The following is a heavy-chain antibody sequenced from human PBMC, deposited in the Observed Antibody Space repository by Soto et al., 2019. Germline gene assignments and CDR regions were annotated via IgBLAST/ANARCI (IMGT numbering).Heavy chain of an antibody. Sequence: SVKVSCKASGYTFTSYYMHWGRQAPGQGLEWMGIINPSGGSTSYAQKFQGRVTMTRDTSTSTVYMELSSLRSEDTAVYYCARTRIAVDTPFDYWGQGTLVTVSS. D-gene: IGHD6-19*01. J-gene: IGHJ4*02. CDR2: INPSGGST. CDR3: ARTRIAVDTPFDY. V-gene: IGHV1-46*01. CDR1: GYTFTSYY.